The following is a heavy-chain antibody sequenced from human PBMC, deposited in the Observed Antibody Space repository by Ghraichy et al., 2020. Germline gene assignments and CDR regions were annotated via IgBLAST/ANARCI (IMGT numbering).Heavy chain of an antibody. CDR1: GFTFSSYA. D-gene: IGHD6-13*01. V-gene: IGHV3-23*01. CDR3: ASHTSIAAAGSFYYYYGMDV. Sequence: GGSLRLSCAASGFTFSSYAMSWVRQAPGKGLEWVSAISGSGGSTYYADSVKGRFTISRDNSKNTLYLQMNSLRAEDTAVYYCASHTSIAAAGSFYYYYGMDVWGQGTTVTVSS. J-gene: IGHJ6*02. CDR2: ISGSGGST.